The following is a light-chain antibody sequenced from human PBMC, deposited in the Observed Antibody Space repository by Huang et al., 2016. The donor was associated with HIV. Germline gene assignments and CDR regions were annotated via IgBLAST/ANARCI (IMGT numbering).Light chain of an antibody. J-gene: IGKJ4*01. CDR2: DAS. CDR1: QSVGSY. CDR3: QQRSNWHPLA. V-gene: IGKV3D-11*02. Sequence: EIVLTQSPATLSLSPGERASLSCRASQSVGSYLAWYQQKPGQAPRLLIYDASNRATGIPARFSGSGPGTDFTLTISSLEPKDFAVYYCQQRSNWHPLAFGGGTKVEIK.